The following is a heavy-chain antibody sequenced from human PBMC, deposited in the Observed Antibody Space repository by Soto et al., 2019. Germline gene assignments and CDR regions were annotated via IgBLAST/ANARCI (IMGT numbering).Heavy chain of an antibody. CDR3: ARGWYSCSWQEDWYFDL. D-gene: IGHD6-13*01. V-gene: IGHV3-7*01. CDR2: IKQDGSEK. CDR1: GFTFSSYW. J-gene: IGHJ2*01. Sequence: EVQLVESGGGLVQPGGSLRLSCAASGFTFSSYWMTWVRQAPGKGLEWVANIKQDGSEKYYVDSVKGRFTISRDNAKNSLYLQMNSLRAEDTAVYYCARGWYSCSWQEDWYFDLWGRGTLVTVSS.